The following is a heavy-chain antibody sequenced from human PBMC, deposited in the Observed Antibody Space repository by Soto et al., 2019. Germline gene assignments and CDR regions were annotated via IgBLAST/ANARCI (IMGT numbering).Heavy chain of an antibody. CDR1: GFSFSESY. Sequence: PGGSLRLSCATSGFSFSESYMSWIRQAPGKGLEWISYISPRSTFRDYAESVKGRFTISRDSVKNSLYLQMNNLTAGDTGVYYCARGGGGGLFDPWGQGSLVTVSS. V-gene: IGHV3-11*06. CDR3: ARGGGGGLFDP. D-gene: IGHD2-21*01. J-gene: IGHJ5*02. CDR2: ISPRSTFR.